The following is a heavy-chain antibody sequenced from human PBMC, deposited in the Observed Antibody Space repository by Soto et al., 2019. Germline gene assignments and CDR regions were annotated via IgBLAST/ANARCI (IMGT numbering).Heavy chain of an antibody. CDR3: ARSVAVPGAHIDY. D-gene: IGHD6-19*01. V-gene: IGHV4-59*01. CDR2: VYYTGST. CDR1: VGSISGCY. J-gene: IGHJ4*02. Sequence: SETLSLTCSVSVGSISGCYWSWIRQSPGKGLEWLGYVYYTGSTNYSPSLRSRVSISVDTSKNEFSLRLSSVTAADTAVYFCARSVAVPGAHIDYWGQGTQVTVSS.